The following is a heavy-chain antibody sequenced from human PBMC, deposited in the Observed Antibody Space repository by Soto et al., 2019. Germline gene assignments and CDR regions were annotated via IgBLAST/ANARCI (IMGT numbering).Heavy chain of an antibody. Sequence: PSETLSLTCTVSGGSISDISYCWGWIRQPPGKGLQWIGCMFYSGATYYNPSLKNRVTLSVDTSNNEFSLKLVSLTAPDTAVYYCARHKSGSDWLDPWGQGTLVTVSS. CDR1: GGSISDISYC. D-gene: IGHD2-15*01. V-gene: IGHV4-39*01. CDR3: ARHKSGSDWLDP. J-gene: IGHJ5*02. CDR2: MFYSGAT.